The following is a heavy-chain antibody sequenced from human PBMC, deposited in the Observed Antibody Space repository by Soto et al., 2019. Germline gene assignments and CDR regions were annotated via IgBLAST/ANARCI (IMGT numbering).Heavy chain of an antibody. CDR1: GLSFSGYY. V-gene: IGHV4-34*01. D-gene: IGHD1-26*01. CDR2: INHSGST. CDR3: ARATVGATTLDY. Sequence: SETLSLTCALYGLSFSGYYWSWIRQPPGKGLEWIGEINHSGSTNYNPSLKSRVTISVDTSKNQFSLKLSSVTAADTAVYYCARATVGATTLDYWGQGTLVTVSS. J-gene: IGHJ4*02.